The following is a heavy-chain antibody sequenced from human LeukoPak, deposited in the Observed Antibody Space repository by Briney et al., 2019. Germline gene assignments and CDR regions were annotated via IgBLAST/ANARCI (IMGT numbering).Heavy chain of an antibody. CDR2: IYYSGST. D-gene: IGHD3-3*01. CDR3: ARGSFTYYDFWSGYYNY. V-gene: IGHV4-59*01. Sequence: PSETLSLTCTVSGGSISGYYWSWIRQPPGKGLEWIGYIYYSGSTNYNPSLKSRVTISVDTSKSQFFLKLSSVTAADTAVYYCARGSFTYYDFWSGYYNYWGQGTLVTVSS. CDR1: GGSISGYY. J-gene: IGHJ4*02.